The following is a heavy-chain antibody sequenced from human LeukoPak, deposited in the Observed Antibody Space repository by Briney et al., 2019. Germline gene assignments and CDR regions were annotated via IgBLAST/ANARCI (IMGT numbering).Heavy chain of an antibody. CDR1: GGSFSGYY. J-gene: IGHJ3*02. CDR2: INHSGST. D-gene: IGHD3-22*01. Sequence: SETLSLTCAVYGGSFSGYYWSWIRQSPGKGLEWIGEINHSGSTNYNPSLKSRVTISVDTSKNQFSLKLSSVTAADTAVYYCARGYYYDSSGEDAFDIWGQGTMVTVSS. V-gene: IGHV4-34*01. CDR3: ARGYYYDSSGEDAFDI.